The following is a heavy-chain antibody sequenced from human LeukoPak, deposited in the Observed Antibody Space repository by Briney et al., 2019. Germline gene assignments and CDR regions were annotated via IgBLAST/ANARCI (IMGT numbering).Heavy chain of an antibody. CDR1: GFTFSSYA. Sequence: GGSLRLSCAASGFTFSSYAMSWVRQAPGKGLEWVPAISGSGGSTYYADSVKGRFTISSDNSKNTLYLQMNSLRAEDTAVYYCAKGDRPLRYFDWLSHPFDYWGQGTLVTVSS. CDR3: AKGDRPLRYFDWLSHPFDY. V-gene: IGHV3-23*01. J-gene: IGHJ4*02. D-gene: IGHD3-9*01. CDR2: ISGSGGST.